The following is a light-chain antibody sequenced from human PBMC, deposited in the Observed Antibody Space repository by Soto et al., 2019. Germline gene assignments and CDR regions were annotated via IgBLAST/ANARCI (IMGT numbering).Light chain of an antibody. V-gene: IGLV2-14*01. CDR2: EVS. CDR3: SSYTSSRV. Sequence: QSALTQPASVSGSPGQSITISCTGISRDVDYNSVSWYQQHPGKAPKLMIYEVSNRPSGVSNRFSGSKSGNTASLTISGLQAEDEADYYCSSYTSSRVFGTGTKLTVL. J-gene: IGLJ1*01. CDR1: SRDVDYNS.